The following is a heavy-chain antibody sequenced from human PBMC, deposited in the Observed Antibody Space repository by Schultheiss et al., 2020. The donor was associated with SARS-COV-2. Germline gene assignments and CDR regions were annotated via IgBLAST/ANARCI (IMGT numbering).Heavy chain of an antibody. J-gene: IGHJ6*02. CDR3: ARSLGITIFGVPPNDRKYYYGMDV. CDR2: ISYAGSNK. D-gene: IGHD3-3*01. V-gene: IGHV3-30-3*01. Sequence: GGSLRLSFAASGFTFSSYAMHWVRQAPGKGLEWVAVISYAGSNKYYADSVKGRFTISRDNSKNTLYLQMNSLRAEDTAVYYCARSLGITIFGVPPNDRKYYYGMDVWGQGTTVTVSS. CDR1: GFTFSSYA.